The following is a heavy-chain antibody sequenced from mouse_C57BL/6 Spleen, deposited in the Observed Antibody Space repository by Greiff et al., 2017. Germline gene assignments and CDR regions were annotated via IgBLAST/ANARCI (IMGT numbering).Heavy chain of an antibody. CDR1: GFTFSSYA. CDR2: ISDGGSYT. D-gene: IGHD3-2*02. V-gene: IGHV5-4*03. J-gene: IGHJ3*01. Sequence: EVKVEESWGGLVKPGGSLKLSCAASGFTFSSYAMSWVRQTPEKRLEWVATISDGGSYTYYPDNVKGRFTISRDNAKNNLYLQMSHLKSEDTAMYYCARGGDSSGPTYWGQGTLVTVSA. CDR3: ARGGDSSGPTY.